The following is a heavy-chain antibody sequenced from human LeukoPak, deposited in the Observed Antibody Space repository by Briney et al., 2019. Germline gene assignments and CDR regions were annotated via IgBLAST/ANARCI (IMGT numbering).Heavy chain of an antibody. CDR3: ARDSNRYLVGSYPSDSGY. V-gene: IGHV3-33*01. D-gene: IGHD1-26*01. CDR1: GFTFSSYG. Sequence: PGGSLRLSCAASGFTFSSYGMHWVRQAPGKGLEWVAVIWYDGSNKYYADSVKGRFTISRDNSKNTLYLQMNSLRAEDTAVYYCARDSNRYLVGSYPSDSGYWGQGTLVTVSS. J-gene: IGHJ4*02. CDR2: IWYDGSNK.